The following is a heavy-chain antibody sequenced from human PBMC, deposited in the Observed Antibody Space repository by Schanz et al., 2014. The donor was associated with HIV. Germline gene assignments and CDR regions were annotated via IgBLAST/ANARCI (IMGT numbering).Heavy chain of an antibody. CDR3: AKGLRQWLVLGGSDY. CDR2: ISYDGSNK. J-gene: IGHJ4*02. V-gene: IGHV3-30*18. Sequence: VQLVESGGGLVKPGRSLRLSCAVSGFIFSNYGMHWVRQAPGKGLEWVAVISYDGSNKYYADSVKGRFTIARDNSKNTLYLQMNSLRAEDTAVYYCAKGLRQWLVLGGSDYWGQGTLVTVSS. CDR1: GFIFSNYG. D-gene: IGHD6-19*01.